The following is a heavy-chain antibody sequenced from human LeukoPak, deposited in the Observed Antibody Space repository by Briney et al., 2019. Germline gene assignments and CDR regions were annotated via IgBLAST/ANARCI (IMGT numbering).Heavy chain of an antibody. CDR1: GYTFTSHG. V-gene: IGHV1-18*01. CDR3: ARDPSNTSGRFAYFDY. J-gene: IGHJ4*02. Sequence: ASLKVSCKASGYTFTSHGISWVRLVPGQGLEWMAWISCYNGDTIYSQNFQGRVTMTTDTSTNTAYMELRSLRSDDTAVYYCARDPSNTSGRFAYFDYWGQGTLVTVSS. CDR2: ISCYNGDT. D-gene: IGHD6-19*01.